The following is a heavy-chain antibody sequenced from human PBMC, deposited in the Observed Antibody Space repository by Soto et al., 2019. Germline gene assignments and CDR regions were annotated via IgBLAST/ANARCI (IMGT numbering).Heavy chain of an antibody. Sequence: PSETLSLTCNVSGGSIRSYYWNWIRQPPGKTLEWIGDVYYSGSANYNPSLKSRVTISVDMSRNQFSLKLNSVTAADTAVYYCARGSMVRGTTPFDXWGQGTLVTVSX. CDR3: ARGSMVRGTTPFDX. J-gene: IGHJ4*02. CDR1: GGSIRSYY. CDR2: VYYSGSA. D-gene: IGHD3-10*01. V-gene: IGHV4-59*01.